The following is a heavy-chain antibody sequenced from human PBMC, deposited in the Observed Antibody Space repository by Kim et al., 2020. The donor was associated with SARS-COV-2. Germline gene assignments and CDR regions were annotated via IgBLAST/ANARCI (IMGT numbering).Heavy chain of an antibody. J-gene: IGHJ6*02. CDR2: IIPIFGTA. Sequence: SVKVSCKASGGTFSSYAISWVRQAPGQGLEWMGGIIPIFGTANYAQKFQGRVTITADESTSTAYMELSSLRSEDTAVYYCARDGVSYGSGSFNANYYYGMDVWGQGTTVTVSS. D-gene: IGHD3-10*01. CDR1: GGTFSSYA. V-gene: IGHV1-69*13. CDR3: ARDGVSYGSGSFNANYYYGMDV.